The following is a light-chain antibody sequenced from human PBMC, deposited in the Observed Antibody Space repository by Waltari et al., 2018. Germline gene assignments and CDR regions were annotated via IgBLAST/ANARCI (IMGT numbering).Light chain of an antibody. CDR1: SWHSSNA. CDR3: QTGGHGTSV. J-gene: IGLJ3*02. V-gene: IGLV4-69*01. CDR2: VHRDGSQ. Sequence: LVLTQSPSASTSLGALVKLTCTLTSWHSSNAIAWLQRRQGKGPRYLMKVHRDGSQSKGDELPDRFAGSSSGAERYLSISSLHAEDEAVYFCQTGGHGTSVFGGGTKLSVL.